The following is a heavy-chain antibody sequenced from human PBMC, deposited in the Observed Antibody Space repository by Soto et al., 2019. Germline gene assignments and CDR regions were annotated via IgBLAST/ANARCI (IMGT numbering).Heavy chain of an antibody. CDR2: IYPGDSDT. V-gene: IGHV5-51*01. Sequence: PGESLKISCKGSGYSFTSYWIGWVRQMPGKGLEWMGIIYPGDSDTRYSPSFQGQVTISADKSISTAYLQWSSLKASDTAMYYCARQVDYGDGTTTSYYGMDVWGQGTTVTVSS. J-gene: IGHJ6*02. CDR1: GYSFTSYW. D-gene: IGHD4-17*01. CDR3: ARQVDYGDGTTTSYYGMDV.